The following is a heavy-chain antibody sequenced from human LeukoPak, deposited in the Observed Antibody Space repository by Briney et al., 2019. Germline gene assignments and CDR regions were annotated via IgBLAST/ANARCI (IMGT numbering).Heavy chain of an antibody. Sequence: TSETLSLTCTVSGGSISSYYWRWIRQPPGKGLEWIGYIYYSGSTNYNPPLKSRVTIAVDTPKHQFSQERSSVAAADTAVYYCARRAGAYSHPYDYWGQGTLATVSS. J-gene: IGHJ4*02. CDR1: GGSISSYY. D-gene: IGHD4/OR15-4a*01. CDR2: IYYSGST. V-gene: IGHV4-59*01. CDR3: ARRAGAYSHPYDY.